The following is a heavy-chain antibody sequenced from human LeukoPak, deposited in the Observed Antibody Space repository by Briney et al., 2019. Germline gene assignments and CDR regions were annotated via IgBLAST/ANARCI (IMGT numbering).Heavy chain of an antibody. V-gene: IGHV5-10-1*01. Sequence: GESLRISCKGSGYSFTSYWISWVRQMPGKGLEWMGRIDPSDSYTNYSPSFQGHVTISADKSISTAYLQWSSLKALDTAMYYCARHVEYCSSTSCYRHNAFDIWGQGTMVTVSS. D-gene: IGHD2-2*01. J-gene: IGHJ3*02. CDR3: ARHVEYCSSTSCYRHNAFDI. CDR1: GYSFTSYW. CDR2: IDPSDSYT.